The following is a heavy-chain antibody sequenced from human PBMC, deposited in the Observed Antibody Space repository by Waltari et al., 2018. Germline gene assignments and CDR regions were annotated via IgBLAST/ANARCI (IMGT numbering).Heavy chain of an antibody. V-gene: IGHV1-46*01. CDR3: ARDRRRGYSYGRDAFDI. Sequence: QVQLVQSGAEVKKPGASVKVSCQASGYTFTSYYMHWVRQAPGQGLEWMGIINPSGGSTSYAQKFQGRVTMTRDTSTSTVYMELSSLRSEDTAVYYCARDRRRGYSYGRDAFDIWGQGTMVTVSS. D-gene: IGHD5-18*01. CDR1: GYTFTSYY. J-gene: IGHJ3*02. CDR2: INPSGGST.